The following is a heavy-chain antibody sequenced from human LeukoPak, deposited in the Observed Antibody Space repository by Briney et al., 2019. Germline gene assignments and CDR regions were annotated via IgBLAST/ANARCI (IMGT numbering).Heavy chain of an antibody. V-gene: IGHV7-4-1*02. CDR3: ARSYCSNGVCPVGFDS. Sequence: ASVKVSCKASGYTFTTYAMNWVRQAPGQGLEWMGWINTNTGIPTYAQGFTGRVVFSLDTSLSTAYLQISSLTAEDSAVYYCARSYCSNGVCPVGFDSWGQGTLVTVSS. J-gene: IGHJ4*02. CDR1: GYTFTTYA. D-gene: IGHD2-8*01. CDR2: INTNTGIP.